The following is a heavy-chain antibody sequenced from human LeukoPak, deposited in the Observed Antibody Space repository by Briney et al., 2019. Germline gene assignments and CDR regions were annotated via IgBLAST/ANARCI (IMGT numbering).Heavy chain of an antibody. CDR1: GGSISSGDYY. CDR3: ARVHWGSWADY. CDR2: IYYSGST. D-gene: IGHD7-27*01. J-gene: IGHJ4*02. Sequence: PSETLSLTCTVSGGSISSGDYYWSWIRQPPGKGLEWIGYIYYSGSTYYNPSLKSRVTISVDTSKNQFSLKLSSVTAADTAVYYCARVHWGSWADYWGQGTLVTVSS. V-gene: IGHV4-30-4*08.